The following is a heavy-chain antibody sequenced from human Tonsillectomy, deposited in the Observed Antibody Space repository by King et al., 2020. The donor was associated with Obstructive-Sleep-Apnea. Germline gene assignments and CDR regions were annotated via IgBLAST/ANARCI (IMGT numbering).Heavy chain of an antibody. CDR1: GFTFSNYA. CDR3: AKDDSGGAYNDY. Sequence: VQLVESGGGLLQPGESLRLSCVVSGFTFSNYAMSWVRQAPGKGLEWGSTIAPSGGDTYYADSVKGRFTISRDNSKNTLSLRVNSLRAEDTAIYYCAKDDSGGAYNDYWGQGTLVTVSS. J-gene: IGHJ4*02. V-gene: IGHV3-23*04. CDR2: IAPSGGDT. D-gene: IGHD2-15*01.